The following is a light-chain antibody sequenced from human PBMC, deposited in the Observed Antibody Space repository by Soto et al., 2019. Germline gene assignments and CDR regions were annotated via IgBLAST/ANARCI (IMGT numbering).Light chain of an antibody. CDR1: SSDVGGYNY. V-gene: IGLV2-8*01. CDR3: SSYTGTNNFGV. J-gene: IGLJ1*01. Sequence: QSAPTQPPSASGSPGQSVTISCTGSSSDVGGYNYVSWYQQHPGKAPKLVIYEVRKPPSGVPDRFSGSKSGNTASLTVSGLQAEYEADYYCSSYTGTNNFGVFGPGTKLTVL. CDR2: EVR.